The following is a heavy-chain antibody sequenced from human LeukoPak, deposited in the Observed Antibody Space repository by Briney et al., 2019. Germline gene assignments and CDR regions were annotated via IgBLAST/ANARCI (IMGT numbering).Heavy chain of an antibody. CDR3: ARSPYSRGWSTEYYFDY. CDR1: GFTFSSYA. V-gene: IGHV3-30*04. D-gene: IGHD6-19*01. J-gene: IGHJ4*02. CDR2: ISYDGSNK. Sequence: GGSLRLSCAASGFTFSSYAMHWVRQAPGKGLEWVSVISYDGSNKYYADSVKGRFTISRDNSKNTLYLQMNSLRAEDTAVYYCARSPYSRGWSTEYYFDYWGQGTLVTVSS.